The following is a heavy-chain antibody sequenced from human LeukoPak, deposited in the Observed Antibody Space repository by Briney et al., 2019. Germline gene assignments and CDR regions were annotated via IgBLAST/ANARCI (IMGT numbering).Heavy chain of an antibody. V-gene: IGHV4-39*01. CDR1: GGSISSSSYY. D-gene: IGHD6-6*01. Sequence: SETLSLTCTVSGGSISSSSYYWGWIRQPPGKGLEWIGSIYYSGSTYYNPSLKSRATISVDTSKNQFSLKLSSVTAADTAVYYCARGRIYSSSSFYRFDYWGQGTLVTVSS. J-gene: IGHJ4*02. CDR3: ARGRIYSSSSFYRFDY. CDR2: IYYSGST.